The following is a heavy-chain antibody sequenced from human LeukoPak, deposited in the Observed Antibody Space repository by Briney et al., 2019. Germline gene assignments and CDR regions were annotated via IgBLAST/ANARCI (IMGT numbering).Heavy chain of an antibody. CDR2: INAGNGNT. J-gene: IGHJ4*02. D-gene: IGHD1-26*01. V-gene: IGHV1-3*01. Sequence: ASVKVSCKASGYTFITYAMHWVRQAPGQSLEWMGWINAGNGNTKYSQKFQDRVTISTDTSASTAYMELSSLRSEDTAVYYCATGSRLLYHDYWGQGALVTVSS. CDR1: GYTFITYA. CDR3: ATGSRLLYHDY.